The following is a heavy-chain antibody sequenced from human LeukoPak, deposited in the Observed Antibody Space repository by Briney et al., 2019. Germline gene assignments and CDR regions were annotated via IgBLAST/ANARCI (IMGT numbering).Heavy chain of an antibody. CDR3: AKSPGATKPSYFDY. Sequence: AGGSLRLSCAASGFTFSSYAMSWVRQPPGKGLEWVSGISAGAGGTYYADSVRGRFTISRDNSKDTLYLQMNSLRAEDTAIYYCAKSPGATKPSYFDYWGQGTLVTVSS. D-gene: IGHD1-26*01. CDR1: GFTFSSYA. J-gene: IGHJ4*02. V-gene: IGHV3-23*01. CDR2: ISAGAGGT.